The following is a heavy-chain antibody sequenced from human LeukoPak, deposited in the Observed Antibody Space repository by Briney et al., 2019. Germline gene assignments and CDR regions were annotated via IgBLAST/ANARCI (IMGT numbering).Heavy chain of an antibody. CDR2: IYSGGST. CDR3: ARVLDTAMVRGAFDI. V-gene: IGHV3-66*01. D-gene: IGHD5-18*01. Sequence: HPGGSLRLSCAASGFTVSSNYMSWVRQAPGKGLEWVSVIYSGGSTYYADSVKGRFTISRDNSKNTLYLQMNSLRAEDTAVYYCARVLDTAMVRGAFDIWGQGTMVTVSS. CDR1: GFTVSSNY. J-gene: IGHJ3*02.